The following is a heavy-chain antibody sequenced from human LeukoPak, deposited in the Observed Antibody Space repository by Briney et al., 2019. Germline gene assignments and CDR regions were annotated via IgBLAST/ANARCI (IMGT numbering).Heavy chain of an antibody. V-gene: IGHV4-34*01. D-gene: IGHD1-26*01. CDR2: INHSGST. CDR3: ARRRHYLDAFDI. J-gene: IGHJ3*02. CDR1: GDSISTPVYY. Sequence: PSETLSLTCNVSGDSISTPVYYWSWIRQPPGKGLEWIGEINHSGSTNYNPSLKSRVTISVDTSKNQFSLKLSSVTAADTAVYYCARRRHYLDAFDIWGQGTMVTVSS.